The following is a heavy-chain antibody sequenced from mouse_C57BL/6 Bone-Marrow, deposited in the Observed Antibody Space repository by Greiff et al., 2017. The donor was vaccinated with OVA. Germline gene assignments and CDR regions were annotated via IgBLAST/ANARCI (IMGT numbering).Heavy chain of an antibody. CDR3: ARNGNWGYFDV. Sequence: QVQLQQSGAELVRPGTSVKMSCKASGYTFTNYWIGWAKPRPGHGLEWIGDIYPGGGYTNYNEKFKGKATLTADKSSSTAYMQFSSLTSEDSAIYYCARNGNWGYFDVWGTGTTVTVSS. D-gene: IGHD2-1*01. J-gene: IGHJ1*03. V-gene: IGHV1-63*01. CDR1: GYTFTNYW. CDR2: IYPGGGYT.